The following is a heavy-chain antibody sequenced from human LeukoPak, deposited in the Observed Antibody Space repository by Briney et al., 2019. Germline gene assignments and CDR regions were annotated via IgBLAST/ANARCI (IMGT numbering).Heavy chain of an antibody. D-gene: IGHD1-14*01. CDR2: ISSSSSYI. CDR1: GFTFSSYS. CDR3: ASEPPRIAATDDY. V-gene: IGHV3-21*01. Sequence: GGSLRLSCAASGFTFSSYSMNWVRQAPGKGLEWVSSISSSSSYIYYADSVKGRFTISRDNAKNSLYLQMNSLRAEDTAVYYCASEPPRIAATDDYWGQGTLVTVSS. J-gene: IGHJ4*02.